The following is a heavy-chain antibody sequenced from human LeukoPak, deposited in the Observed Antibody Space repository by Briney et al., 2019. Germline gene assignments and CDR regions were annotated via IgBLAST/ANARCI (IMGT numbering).Heavy chain of an antibody. Sequence: GASVKVSCKASGYTFTSYGISWVRQAPGQGLEWMGWISAYNGKTNYAQKLQGRVTMTTGTSTSTAYMELRSLRSDDTAVYYCARDRYCSSTSCYTEGGDYFDYWGQGTLVTVFS. J-gene: IGHJ4*02. V-gene: IGHV1-18*01. CDR2: ISAYNGKT. CDR1: GYTFTSYG. CDR3: ARDRYCSSTSCYTEGGDYFDY. D-gene: IGHD2-2*02.